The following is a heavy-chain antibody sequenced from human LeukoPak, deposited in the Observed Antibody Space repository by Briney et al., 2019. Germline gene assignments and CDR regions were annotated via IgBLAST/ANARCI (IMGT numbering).Heavy chain of an antibody. Sequence: ASVKVSCKVSGYTLTELSMHWVRQAAGKRLEWMGGFGPEDGETIYAQKFQGRVTMTGDTSTDTAYMELSSLRSEDTAVYYCATGPYYYGIWGQGTMVTVSS. J-gene: IGHJ3*02. D-gene: IGHD3-10*01. CDR3: ATGPYYYGI. CDR1: GYTLTELS. V-gene: IGHV1-24*01. CDR2: FGPEDGET.